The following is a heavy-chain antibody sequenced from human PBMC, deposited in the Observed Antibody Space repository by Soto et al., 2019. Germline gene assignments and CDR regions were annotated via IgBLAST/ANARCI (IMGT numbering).Heavy chain of an antibody. CDR1: GFTFSSYS. D-gene: IGHD3-10*01. CDR3: ARSKREYYYGSGSDY. Sequence: GGSLRLSCAASGFTFSSYSMNWVRQAPGKGLEWVSYISSSSSTIYYADSVKGRFTISRDNAKNSLYLQMNSLRDEDTAVYYCARSKREYYYGSGSDYWGQGTLVTVSS. CDR2: ISSSSSTI. V-gene: IGHV3-48*02. J-gene: IGHJ4*02.